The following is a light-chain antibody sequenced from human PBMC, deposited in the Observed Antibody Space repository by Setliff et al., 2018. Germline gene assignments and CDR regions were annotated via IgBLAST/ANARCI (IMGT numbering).Light chain of an antibody. CDR2: DVS. CDR3: SSYTGSSTQV. V-gene: IGLV2-14*03. J-gene: IGLJ1*01. CDR1: SSDVGGYNY. Sequence: QSALTQPASVSGSPGQSITISCTGTSSDVGGYNYVSWYQQHPDKAPKLMIFDVSNRPSGVSNRFSGSKSGNTASLTISGLQAEDEADYYCSSYTGSSTQVFGTGTKVTVL.